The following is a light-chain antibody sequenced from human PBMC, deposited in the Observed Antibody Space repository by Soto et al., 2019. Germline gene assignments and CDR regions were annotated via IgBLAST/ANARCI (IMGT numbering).Light chain of an antibody. CDR2: GAS. CDR3: QQYGYSFWT. Sequence: EIVLTQSPGTLSLSPGERATLSCRASQSVSSSYLAWYQQKPGQAPRLLIYGASNRATGIPDRFSGSGSGADYTLTISSLEPEDSAMYYCQQYGYSFWTFGQGTKVDIK. J-gene: IGKJ1*01. CDR1: QSVSSSY. V-gene: IGKV3-20*01.